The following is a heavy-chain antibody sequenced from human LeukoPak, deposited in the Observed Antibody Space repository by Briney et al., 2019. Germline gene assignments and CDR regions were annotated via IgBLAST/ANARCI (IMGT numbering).Heavy chain of an antibody. CDR2: IYYSGST. CDR1: GGSISSYY. CDR3: ARANTAMVTFDY. Sequence: SETLSLTCTVSGGSISSYYWSWIRQPPGKGLEWIGYIYYSGSTNYNPSLKSRVTISVDTSKNQFSLKLSSVTAADTAVYYCARANTAMVTFDYWGQGTLVTVSS. V-gene: IGHV4-59*01. J-gene: IGHJ4*02. D-gene: IGHD5-18*01.